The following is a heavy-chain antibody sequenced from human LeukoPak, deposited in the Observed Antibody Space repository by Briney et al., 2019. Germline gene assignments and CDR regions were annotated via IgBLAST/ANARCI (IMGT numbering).Heavy chain of an antibody. J-gene: IGHJ4*02. Sequence: PSETLSLTCAVSGGPIIASYWSWIRQPPGPGLEWIGYTHYSGTVNYNPSLKSRVTISIDTSKNRFSLRLTSVTAADTAVYYCARVRFYDTTGYSTPYYLDYWGQGALVTVSS. CDR1: GGPIIASY. D-gene: IGHD3-22*01. CDR2: THYSGTV. V-gene: IGHV4-59*01. CDR3: ARVRFYDTTGYSTPYYLDY.